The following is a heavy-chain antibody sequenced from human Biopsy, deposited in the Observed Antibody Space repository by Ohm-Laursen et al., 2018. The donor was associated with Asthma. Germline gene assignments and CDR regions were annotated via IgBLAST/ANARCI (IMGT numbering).Heavy chain of an antibody. CDR2: INAANGNT. CDR1: GYTFINYA. J-gene: IGHJ3*02. CDR3: ARTYYDFLTGQVNDAFAM. Sequence: GASVKVSCKASGYTFINYAIHWVRQAPGHSLEWMGWINAANGNTKYSQKFQGRVTISRDTSASTVYMDLSSLRSEDTAVYYCARTYYDFLTGQVNDAFAMWGQGTMVTVSS. D-gene: IGHD3-9*01. V-gene: IGHV1-3*01.